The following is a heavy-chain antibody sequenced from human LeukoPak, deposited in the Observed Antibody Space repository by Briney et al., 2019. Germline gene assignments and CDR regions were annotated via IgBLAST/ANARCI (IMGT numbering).Heavy chain of an antibody. V-gene: IGHV3-43*02. CDR1: GFTVSSNY. CDR3: AKDHRYYDSSGYPDY. J-gene: IGHJ4*02. D-gene: IGHD3-22*01. Sequence: GGSLRLSCAASGFTVSSNYMSWVRQAPGKGLEWVSLISGDGGSTYYADSVKGRFTISRDNSKNSLHLQMNSLRTEDTALYYCAKDHRYYDSSGYPDYWGQGTLVTVSS. CDR2: ISGDGGST.